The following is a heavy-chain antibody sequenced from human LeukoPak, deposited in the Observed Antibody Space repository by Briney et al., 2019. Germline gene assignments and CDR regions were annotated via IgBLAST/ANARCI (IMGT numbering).Heavy chain of an antibody. CDR1: GGSISSSSYY. D-gene: IGHD3-10*01. Sequence: SETLSLTCTVSGGSISSSSYYWGWIRQPPGKGLEWIGEINHSGSTNYNPSLKSRVTISVDTSKNQFSLKLSSVTAADTAVYYCARVGMIGITMVRGVTRWGQGTLVTVSS. CDR3: ARVGMIGITMVRGVTR. V-gene: IGHV4-39*07. CDR2: INHSGST. J-gene: IGHJ4*02.